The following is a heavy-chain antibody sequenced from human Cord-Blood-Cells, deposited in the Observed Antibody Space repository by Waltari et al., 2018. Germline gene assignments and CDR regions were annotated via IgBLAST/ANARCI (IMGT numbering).Heavy chain of an antibody. CDR3: ARARTYDFWSGYYFDY. D-gene: IGHD3-3*01. J-gene: IGHJ4*02. CDR1: GSTFTGYY. V-gene: IGHV1-2*04. Sequence: QVQLVQSGAEVKKPGASVKVSCKASGSTFTGYYMHWVRQAPGQGLEWMGWINPNSGGTNYAQKFQGWVTMTRDTSISTAYMELSRLRSDDTAVYYCARARTYDFWSGYYFDYWGQGTLVTVSS. CDR2: INPNSGGT.